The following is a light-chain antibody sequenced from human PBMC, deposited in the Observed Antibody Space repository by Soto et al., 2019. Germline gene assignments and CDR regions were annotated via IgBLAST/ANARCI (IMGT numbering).Light chain of an antibody. Sequence: DIQLTQSPSFLSASVGDRVTITCRASQGINSYLAWYQQKPGKAPNLLIYTASTLQSGVPSRFSGSGSGTAFALTISGLQPEDFANYYCQQFNSYPLTFGGGTKVELK. V-gene: IGKV1-9*01. CDR3: QQFNSYPLT. CDR1: QGINSY. J-gene: IGKJ4*01. CDR2: TAS.